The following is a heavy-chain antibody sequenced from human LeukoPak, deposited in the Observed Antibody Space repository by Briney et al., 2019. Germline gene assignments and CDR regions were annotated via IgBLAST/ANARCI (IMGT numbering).Heavy chain of an antibody. Sequence: SETLSLTCTISGGSISTYYWSWIRQPPGKGLEWIGYIYYSGSTNCNPSVKSRVAMSVDTSKKQFSLKLSSLTAADTAVYYCARGGTAVIAPYAFDIWGQGTMVTVSS. D-gene: IGHD4-23*01. CDR3: ARGGTAVIAPYAFDI. CDR1: GGSISTYY. V-gene: IGHV4-59*01. CDR2: IYYSGST. J-gene: IGHJ3*02.